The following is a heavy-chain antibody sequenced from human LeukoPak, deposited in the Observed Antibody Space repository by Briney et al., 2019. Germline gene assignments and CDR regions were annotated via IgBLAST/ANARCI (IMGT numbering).Heavy chain of an antibody. D-gene: IGHD3-22*01. V-gene: IGHV3-9*01. CDR1: GFTFDDYA. CDR3: AKDMSYDSSGGFDY. CDR2: ISWNSGSI. Sequence: PGRSLRLSCAASGFTFDDYAMHWVRHAPGKGLEWVSGISWNSGSIGYADSVKGRFTISRDNAKNSLYLQMNSLRAEDTALYYCAKDMSYDSSGGFDYWGQGTLVTVSS. J-gene: IGHJ4*02.